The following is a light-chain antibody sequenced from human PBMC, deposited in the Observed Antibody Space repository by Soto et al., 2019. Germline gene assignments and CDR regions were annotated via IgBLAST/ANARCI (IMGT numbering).Light chain of an antibody. V-gene: IGKV3-20*01. CDR1: QTIISSS. CDR2: GAS. J-gene: IGKJ3*01. Sequence: EIVLTQSPGTLSLSPGKRATISCRATQTIISSSLAWYQQRPGQAPRLLIYGASVRATGVPDRFSGRGSGTDFTLTISRLEPEDFAVYYCHHYGRSDPITFGPGTKVDIK. CDR3: HHYGRSDPIT.